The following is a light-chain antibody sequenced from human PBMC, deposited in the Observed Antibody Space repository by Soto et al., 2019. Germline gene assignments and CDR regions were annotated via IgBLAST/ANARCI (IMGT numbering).Light chain of an antibody. J-gene: IGKJ2*01. V-gene: IGKV1-5*03. CDR3: QQYNSHSSYT. CDR1: QSINTW. Sequence: DIQMTQSPSTLSASVGDRVTITCRASQSINTWLAWYQQKPGKAPKLLIYKASSLGSGVPSRFSGSGSGTDFTLTISSLQPHDFAIYYCQQYNSHSSYTFGQGTKLEIK. CDR2: KAS.